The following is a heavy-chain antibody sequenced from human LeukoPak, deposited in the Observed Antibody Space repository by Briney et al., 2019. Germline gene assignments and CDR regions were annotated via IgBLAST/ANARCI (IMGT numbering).Heavy chain of an antibody. Sequence: GASVKVSCKASGYTFTSYGISWVRQAPGQGLEWMGWISAYNGNTNYAQKLQGRVTMTTDTSTSTAYMELRSLRSDDTAVYYCAGDRASMVRDHSEGYWGQGTLVTVSS. J-gene: IGHJ4*02. V-gene: IGHV1-18*01. CDR2: ISAYNGNT. CDR1: GYTFTSYG. CDR3: AGDRASMVRDHSEGY. D-gene: IGHD3-10*01.